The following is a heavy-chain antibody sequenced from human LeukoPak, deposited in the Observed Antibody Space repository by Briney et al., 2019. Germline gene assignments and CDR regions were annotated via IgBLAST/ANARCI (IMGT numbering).Heavy chain of an antibody. CDR2: INHSGST. V-gene: IGHV4-39*07. CDR1: GGSISSSSYY. D-gene: IGHD3-10*01. CDR3: ARGLIRDYYGSGSYYMGPYYYYGMDV. Sequence: SETLSLTCTVSGGSISSSSYYWSWIRQPPGKGLEWIGEINHSGSTNYNPSLKSRVTISVDTSKNQFSLKLSSVTAADTAVYYCARGLIRDYYGSGSYYMGPYYYYGMDVWGQGTTVTVSS. J-gene: IGHJ6*02.